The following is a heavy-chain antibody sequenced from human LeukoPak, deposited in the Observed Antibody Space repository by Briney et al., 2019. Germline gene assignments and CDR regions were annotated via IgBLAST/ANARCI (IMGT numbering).Heavy chain of an antibody. V-gene: IGHV6-1*01. CDR1: GDSVSNSSVA. CDR2: TYYRSTWYN. Sequence: SQTLSLTCAISGDSVSNSSVAWNWIRQSPSRGLEWLGRTYYRSTWYNDYAVSVKSRITINPDTSKNQFSLQLNSVSPEDTSIYYRARGYSHAYDYWGQGTLVTVSS. D-gene: IGHD5-18*01. CDR3: ARGYSHAYDY. J-gene: IGHJ4*02.